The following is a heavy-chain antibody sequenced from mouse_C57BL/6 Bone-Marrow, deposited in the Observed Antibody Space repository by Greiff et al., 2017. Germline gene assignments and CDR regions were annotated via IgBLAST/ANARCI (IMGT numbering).Heavy chain of an antibody. D-gene: IGHD1-1*01. J-gene: IGHJ2*01. CDR1: GFNIKDYY. CDR3: TRSLIYYGTNY. Sequence: VQLQQSGAELVKPGASVKISCTASGFNIKDYYIHWVKQRTEQGLEWIGRIDPEDGETKYAPKFQDKATITADTSSNTAYLQLSSLTSEDTAVYYCTRSLIYYGTNYWGQGTTLTVSS. CDR2: IDPEDGET. V-gene: IGHV14-2*01.